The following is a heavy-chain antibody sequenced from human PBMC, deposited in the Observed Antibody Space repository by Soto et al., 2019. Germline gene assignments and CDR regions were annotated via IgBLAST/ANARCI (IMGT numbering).Heavy chain of an antibody. J-gene: IGHJ4*02. CDR3: ARGAGIAARKDFDY. CDR2: INHSGST. D-gene: IGHD6-6*01. CDR1: GGSFSGYY. V-gene: IGHV4-34*01. Sequence: PSETLSLTCAVYGGSFSGYYWSWIRQPPGKGLEWIGEINHSGSTNYNPSLKSRVTISVDTSKNQFSLKLSSVTAADTAVYYCARGAGIAARKDFDYWGQGTLVTVSS.